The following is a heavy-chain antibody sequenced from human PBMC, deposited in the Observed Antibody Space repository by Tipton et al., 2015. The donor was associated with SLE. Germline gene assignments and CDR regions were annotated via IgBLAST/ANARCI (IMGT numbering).Heavy chain of an antibody. V-gene: IGHV4-59*08. J-gene: IGHJ4*02. CDR1: GGYISSYY. CDR3: ARGGIRPSCYFDC. Sequence: LRLSCTVSGGYISSYYWSWIRQPPGKGLEWIGYIYYSGSTNYNPSLKSRVTISVDTSKNQFSLKLSSVTAADTAVYYCARGGIRPSCYFDCWGQGTLVTVSS. CDR2: IYYSGST. D-gene: IGHD3-16*01.